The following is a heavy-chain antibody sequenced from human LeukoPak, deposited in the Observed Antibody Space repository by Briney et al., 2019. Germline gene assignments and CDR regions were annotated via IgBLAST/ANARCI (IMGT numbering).Heavy chain of an antibody. D-gene: IGHD6-13*01. CDR2: ISSSGSTI. J-gene: IGHJ4*02. CDR1: GFTFSSYE. Sequence: GSLRLSCAASGFTFSSYEMNWVRQAPGKGREWVSYISSSGSTIYYADSVKGRFTISRDNAKNSLYLQMNSLRAEDTAVYYCARATPKYSSSWYEGGYWGQGTLVTVSS. CDR3: ARATPKYSSSWYEGGY. V-gene: IGHV3-48*03.